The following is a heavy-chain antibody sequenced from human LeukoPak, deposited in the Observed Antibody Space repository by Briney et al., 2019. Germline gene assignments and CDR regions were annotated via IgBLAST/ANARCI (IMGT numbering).Heavy chain of an antibody. Sequence: GGSLRLSCAASGFTFSSYAMSWVRQAPGKGLRWVSGISGSGGSIYYADSVKGRFTISRDNSKNTLYLQMNSLRAEDTAVYYCAKGDSSAYYSSFDYWGQGTLVTVSS. CDR3: AKGDSSAYYSSFDY. J-gene: IGHJ4*02. CDR2: ISGSGGSI. D-gene: IGHD3-22*01. CDR1: GFTFSSYA. V-gene: IGHV3-23*01.